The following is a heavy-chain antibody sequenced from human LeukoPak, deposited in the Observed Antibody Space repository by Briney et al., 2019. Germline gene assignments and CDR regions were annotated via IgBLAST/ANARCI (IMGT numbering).Heavy chain of an antibody. CDR2: IYHSGST. J-gene: IGHJ3*02. CDR1: GGSISSGDYY. Sequence: SETLSLTCTVSGGSISSGDYYWSWIRQPPGKGLEWIGYIYHSGSTYYNPSLKSRVTISVDRSKNQFSLKLSSVTAADTAVYYCASSMITFGGVIVTGAFDIWGQGTMVTVSS. CDR3: ASSMITFGGVIVTGAFDI. V-gene: IGHV4-30-2*01. D-gene: IGHD3-16*02.